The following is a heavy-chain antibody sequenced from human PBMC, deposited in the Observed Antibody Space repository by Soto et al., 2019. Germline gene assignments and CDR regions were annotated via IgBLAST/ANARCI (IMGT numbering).Heavy chain of an antibody. J-gene: IGHJ4*02. D-gene: IGHD1-26*01. V-gene: IGHV4-31*03. CDR2: IYYSGST. CDR1: GGSISSGGYY. CDR3: AREGGIVGATAADY. Sequence: QVQLQESGPGLVKPSQTLSLTCTVSGGSISSGGYYWSWIRQHPGKGLEWIGYIYYSGSTYYNPSLQSRVTRSVDTSKNQFSLKLSSVTAADTAVYYCAREGGIVGATAADYWGQGTLVTVSS.